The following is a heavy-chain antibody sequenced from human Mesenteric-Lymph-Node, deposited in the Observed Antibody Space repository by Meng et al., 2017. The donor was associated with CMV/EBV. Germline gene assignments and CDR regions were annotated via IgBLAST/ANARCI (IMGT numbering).Heavy chain of an antibody. CDR3: ARDGNGDYSWFDY. V-gene: IGHV3-30*04. Sequence: GGSLRLSCAASGFTFSSYAMHWVRQAPGKGLEWVAVISYDGSNKYYADSVKGRFTISRDNSKNTLYLQMNSLRAEDTAVYYCARDGNGDYSWFDYWGQGTLVTVSS. D-gene: IGHD4-17*01. J-gene: IGHJ4*02. CDR2: ISYDGSNK. CDR1: GFTFSSYA.